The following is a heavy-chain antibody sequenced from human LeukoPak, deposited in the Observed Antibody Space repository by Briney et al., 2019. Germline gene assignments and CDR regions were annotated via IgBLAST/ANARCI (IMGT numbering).Heavy chain of an antibody. Sequence: GASVKVSCKASGYTFTSYGISWVRQAPGQGLEWMGWIGAYNGNTNYAQKLQGRVTMTTDTSTSTAYMELRSLRSDDTAVYYCARDHCSSTSCYNWFDPWGQGTLVTVSS. CDR1: GYTFTSYG. D-gene: IGHD2-2*01. CDR3: ARDHCSSTSCYNWFDP. J-gene: IGHJ5*02. CDR2: IGAYNGNT. V-gene: IGHV1-18*01.